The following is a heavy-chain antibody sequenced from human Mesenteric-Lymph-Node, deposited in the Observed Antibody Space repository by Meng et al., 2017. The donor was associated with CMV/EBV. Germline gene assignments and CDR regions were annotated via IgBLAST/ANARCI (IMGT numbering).Heavy chain of an antibody. D-gene: IGHD6-6*01. V-gene: IGHV3-48*01. CDR2: ISSSSSTI. CDR3: ARSSSSSYSYYYYGMDV. Sequence: GGSLRLSCAASGFTFSSYSMNWVRQAPGKGLEWVSYISSSSSTIYYADSVKGRFTISRDNSKNTLYLQMNSLRAEDTAVYYCARSSSSSYSYYYYGMDVWGQGTTVTVSS. J-gene: IGHJ6*02. CDR1: GFTFSSYS.